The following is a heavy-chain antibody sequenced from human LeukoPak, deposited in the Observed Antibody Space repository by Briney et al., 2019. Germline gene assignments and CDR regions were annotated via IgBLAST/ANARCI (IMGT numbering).Heavy chain of an antibody. V-gene: IGHV3-30*18. CDR1: GFTFSTCA. CDR2: ISYDGSTN. J-gene: IGHJ4*02. CDR3: AKDHMFAATTGYYFDY. D-gene: IGHD2-15*01. Sequence: PGGSLRLSCAASGFTFSTCAMHWVRQAPGKGLEWVAFISYDGSTNYYADSVTGRFTISRDTSKNTLYLHMNSLRAEDTAVYYCAKDHMFAATTGYYFDYWGQGTLLPVFS.